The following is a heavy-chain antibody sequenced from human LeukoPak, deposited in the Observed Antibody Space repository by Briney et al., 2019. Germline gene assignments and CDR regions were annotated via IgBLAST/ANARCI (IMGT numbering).Heavy chain of an antibody. CDR1: GFTFSSYS. CDR3: ARESLDEQLFDY. D-gene: IGHD6-13*01. Sequence: GGSLRLSCAASGFTFSSYSMNWVRQAPGKGLEWVSSISSSSSYIYYADSVKGRFTISRDNAKNSLYLQMNSLRAEGTAVYYCARESLDEQLFDYWGQGTLVTVSS. CDR2: ISSSSSYI. V-gene: IGHV3-21*01. J-gene: IGHJ4*02.